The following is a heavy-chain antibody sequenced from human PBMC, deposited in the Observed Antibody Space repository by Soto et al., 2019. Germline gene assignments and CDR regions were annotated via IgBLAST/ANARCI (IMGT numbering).Heavy chain of an antibody. D-gene: IGHD3-3*01. CDR2: NYHSGNT. CDR1: GGSIGSGSYY. Sequence: SETLSLTCTVSGGSIGSGSYYCSWIRQPPGKGLEFIGSNYHSGNTFYNPSLKSRVTISVDTSRNQFSLKLSSLTAEDTAVYYCARAPYDFWSGARLSNYMDVWGKGTTVSVSS. CDR3: ARAPYDFWSGARLSNYMDV. J-gene: IGHJ6*03. V-gene: IGHV4-39*01.